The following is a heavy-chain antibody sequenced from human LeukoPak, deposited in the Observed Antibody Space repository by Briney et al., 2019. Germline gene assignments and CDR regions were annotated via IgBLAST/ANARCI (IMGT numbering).Heavy chain of an antibody. CDR1: GGTFSSYA. D-gene: IGHD1-26*01. V-gene: IGHV1-69*05. CDR2: IIPIFGTA. J-gene: IGHJ3*02. CDR3: ARLVGATNGDAFDI. Sequence: SVKVSCKASGGTFSSYAISWVRQAPGQGLEWMGGIIPIFGTANYAQKLQGRVTMTTDTSTSTAYMELRSLRSDDTAVYYCARLVGATNGDAFDIWGQGTMVTVSS.